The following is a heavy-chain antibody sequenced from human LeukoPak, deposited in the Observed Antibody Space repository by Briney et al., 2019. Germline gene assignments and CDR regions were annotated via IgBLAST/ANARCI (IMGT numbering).Heavy chain of an antibody. CDR1: GYSISSGYY. J-gene: IGHJ5*02. CDR2: IYHSGST. V-gene: IGHV4-38-2*02. Sequence: PSETLSLTCAVSGYSISSGYYWGWTRQPPGKGLEWIGSIYHSGSTYYNPSLKSRVTISVDTSRNQFSLKLSSVTAADTAVYYCARDHNWFDPWGQGTLVTVSS. CDR3: ARDHNWFDP.